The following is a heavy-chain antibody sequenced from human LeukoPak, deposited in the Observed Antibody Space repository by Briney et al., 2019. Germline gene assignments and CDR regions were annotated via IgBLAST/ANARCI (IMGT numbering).Heavy chain of an antibody. CDR1: GYTLTELS. D-gene: IGHD3-22*01. Sequence: ASVKVSFTVSGYTLTELSMHWVRQAPGKGLEWMGGFDPEDGETIYAQKFQGRVTMTEDTSTDTAYMELSSLRSEDTAVYYCATDAGDSSGYYYPSFDYWGQGTLVTVSS. V-gene: IGHV1-24*01. CDR3: ATDAGDSSGYYYPSFDY. J-gene: IGHJ4*02. CDR2: FDPEDGET.